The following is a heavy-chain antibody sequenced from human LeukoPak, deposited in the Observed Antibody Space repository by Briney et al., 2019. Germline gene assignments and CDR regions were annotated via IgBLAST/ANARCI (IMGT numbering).Heavy chain of an antibody. CDR3: ARDPEGGWFDP. J-gene: IGHJ5*02. CDR1: GYTFTTYG. D-gene: IGHD3-16*01. Sequence: ASVKVSCKASGYTFTTYGISWVRQAPGQGLEWMGWINPNSGGTNYAQKFQGRVTMTRDTSISTAYMELSRLRSDDTAVYYCARDPEGGWFDPWGQGTLVTVSS. V-gene: IGHV1-2*02. CDR2: INPNSGGT.